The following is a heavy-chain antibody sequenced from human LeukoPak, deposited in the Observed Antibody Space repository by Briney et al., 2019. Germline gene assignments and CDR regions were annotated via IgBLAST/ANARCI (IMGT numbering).Heavy chain of an antibody. CDR1: GYTFTSYG. J-gene: IGHJ5*02. V-gene: IGHV1-18*01. CDR3: ARDIVVVPAAYWFDP. Sequence: GESLKISCKASGYTFTSYGISWVRQAPGQGLEWMGWISAYNGNTNYAQKLQGRVTMTTDTSTSTAYMELRSLRSDDTAVYYCARDIVVVPAAYWFDPWGQGTLVTVSS. CDR2: ISAYNGNT. D-gene: IGHD2-2*01.